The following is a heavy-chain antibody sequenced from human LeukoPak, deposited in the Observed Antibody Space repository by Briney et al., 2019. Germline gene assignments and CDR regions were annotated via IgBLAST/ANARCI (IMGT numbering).Heavy chain of an antibody. Sequence: PSETLSLTCAVYGGSFSGYYWSWIRQPPGKGLEWIGEINHSGSTNYNPSLKSRVTISVDTSKNQFSLKLSSVTAADTAVYYCARGRFAFCSSTSCHRNWFDPWAREPWSPSPQ. J-gene: IGHJ5*02. D-gene: IGHD2-2*01. CDR1: GGSFSGYY. CDR3: ARGRFAFCSSTSCHRNWFDP. V-gene: IGHV4-34*01. CDR2: INHSGST.